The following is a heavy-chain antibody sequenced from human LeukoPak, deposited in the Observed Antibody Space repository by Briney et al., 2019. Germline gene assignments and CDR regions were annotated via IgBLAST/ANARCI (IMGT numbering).Heavy chain of an antibody. CDR3: ARDQPRGSAYSPFDY. CDR1: GGPHMSYF. V-gene: IGHV4-4*07. CDR2: AYASGIT. J-gene: IGHJ4*02. D-gene: IGHD2-15*01. Sequence: PSETLSLTCTVSGGPHMSYFWSWVRQPAGKGLEWIGRAYASGITNYNPSLNGRVTMSVDTSKSLFSLKPSSVAAADTAVYYCARDQPRGSAYSPFDYWGQGILVTVSS.